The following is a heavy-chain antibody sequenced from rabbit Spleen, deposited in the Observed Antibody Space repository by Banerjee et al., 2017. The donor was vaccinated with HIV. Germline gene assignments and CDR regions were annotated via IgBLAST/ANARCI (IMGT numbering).Heavy chain of an antibody. D-gene: IGHD8-1*01. CDR3: ARDTGSSFSSYGIGL. J-gene: IGHJ6*01. Sequence: QLVESGGDLVQPGGSLKLSCKASGFTLSTYSMNCVRQAPGKGLEWTGYVDPVFGNAYYANWVNGRFSISRENAQNTVFLQMTSLTAADTATYFCARDTGSSFSSYGIGLWGPGTLVTVS. CDR1: GFTLSTYS. CDR2: VDPVFGNA. V-gene: IGHV1S7*01.